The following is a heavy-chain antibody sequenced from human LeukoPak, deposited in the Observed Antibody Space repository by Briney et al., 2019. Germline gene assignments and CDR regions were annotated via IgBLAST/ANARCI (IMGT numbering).Heavy chain of an antibody. CDR1: GFTFSNAW. CDR3: TTGYCTNGVCYLYYYYYMDV. D-gene: IGHD2-8*01. CDR2: IKSKTDGGTT. Sequence: PGGSLRLSCAASGFTFSNAWMSWVRQAPGKGLEWVGRIKSKTDGGTTDYAAPVKGRFTISRDDSKNTLYLRMNSLKTEDTAVYYCTTGYCTNGVCYLYYYYYMDVWGKGTTVTVSS. J-gene: IGHJ6*03. V-gene: IGHV3-15*01.